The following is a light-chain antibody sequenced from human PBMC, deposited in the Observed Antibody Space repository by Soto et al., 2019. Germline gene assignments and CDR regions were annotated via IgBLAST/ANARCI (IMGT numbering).Light chain of an antibody. V-gene: IGKV3-11*01. CDR2: GAS. J-gene: IGKJ1*01. CDR3: HQRKSWPRT. Sequence: EIVWTQSPGTLSLSPGESATLPCGASQSVSNNYLAWYQQKPGQAPRLLIYGASNRATGIPARFSGSWSGTDFTLTISSLEPEDCAVDDCHQRKSWPRTGGQGPKVENK. CDR1: QSVSNNY.